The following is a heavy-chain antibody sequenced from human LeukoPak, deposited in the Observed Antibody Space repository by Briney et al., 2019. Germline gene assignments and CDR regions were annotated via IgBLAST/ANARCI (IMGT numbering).Heavy chain of an antibody. D-gene: IGHD1-26*01. CDR2: ISGSSSYI. V-gene: IGHV3-21*01. Sequence: GGSLRLSCAASGFTFSTYNMNWVRQAPGKGLEWVSSISGSSSYIYYADSVKGRFSISRDNAKNSLYLQMNSLRAEDTAVYYCARDLLGWELHYFDYWGQGALVTVSS. CDR1: GFTFSTYN. J-gene: IGHJ4*02. CDR3: ARDLLGWELHYFDY.